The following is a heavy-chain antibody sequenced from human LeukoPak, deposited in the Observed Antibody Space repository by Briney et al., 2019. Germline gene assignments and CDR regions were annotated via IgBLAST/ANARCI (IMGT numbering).Heavy chain of an antibody. V-gene: IGHV3-23*01. J-gene: IGHJ4*02. CDR1: GFTFSSYA. D-gene: IGHD4-17*01. Sequence: GSLRLSCAVSGFTFSSYAMSWVRQAPGKGLEWVSAISGSGGSTYYADSVKGRFTISRDNSKNTLYLQMSSLRAEDTAVYYCAILTTVTTKGDYWGQGTLVTVSS. CDR2: ISGSGGST. CDR3: AILTTVTTKGDY.